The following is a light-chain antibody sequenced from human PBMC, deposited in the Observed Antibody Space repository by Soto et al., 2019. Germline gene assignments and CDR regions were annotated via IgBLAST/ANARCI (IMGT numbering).Light chain of an antibody. V-gene: IGLV2-14*01. CDR3: FSRRRCLVYG. CDR1: NTDLGVYGY. CDR2: DVN. Sequence: QSVLDQPASVSGSFGQSITISCSGPNTDLGVYGYVSWYQHKPGKAPKLLIYDVNNRPSGISDRFSDSKSGDTASLTISGLHSEDEADYCCFSRRRCLVYGFGTGAKVTVL. J-gene: IGLJ1*01.